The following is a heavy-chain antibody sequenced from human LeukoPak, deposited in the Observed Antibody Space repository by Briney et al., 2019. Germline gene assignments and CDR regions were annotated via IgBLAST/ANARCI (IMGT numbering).Heavy chain of an antibody. CDR1: GGTFSSYA. V-gene: IGHV1-69*05. D-gene: IGHD3-22*01. Sequence: GASVKVSCKASGGTFSSYAISWVRQAPGQGLEWMGGIIPIFGTANYAQKFQGRVTITTDESTITAYMDLSSLRSEDTAVYYCARARLYYDSSGYYYFSYFDYWGQGTLVTVSS. CDR3: ARARLYYDSSGYYYFSYFDY. J-gene: IGHJ4*02. CDR2: IIPIFGTA.